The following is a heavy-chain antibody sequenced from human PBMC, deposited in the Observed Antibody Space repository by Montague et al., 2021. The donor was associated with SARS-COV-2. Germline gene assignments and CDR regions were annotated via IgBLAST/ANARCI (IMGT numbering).Heavy chain of an antibody. Sequence: PALVKPTKTLTLTCTFSGFSLSTSGMCVSWIRQPPGKALEWLALIDWDDDKYYSTSLKTRLTISKDTSKNQVVLTMTNMDPVDTATYYSARIRMGLDHIWIGYDNHYGMDVWGQGTTVTVSS. CDR2: IDWDDDK. CDR3: ARIRMGLDHIWIGYDNHYGMDV. D-gene: IGHD3-9*01. J-gene: IGHJ6*02. V-gene: IGHV2-70*01. CDR1: GFSLSTSGMC.